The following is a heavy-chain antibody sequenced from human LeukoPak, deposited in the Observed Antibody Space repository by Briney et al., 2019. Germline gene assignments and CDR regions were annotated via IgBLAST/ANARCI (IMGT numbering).Heavy chain of an antibody. D-gene: IGHD2/OR15-2a*01. CDR3: ARVLYCNGSPCYYPLDY. V-gene: IGHV3-64*01. CDR1: GFTFSNYA. J-gene: IGHJ4*02. CDR2: ISSDGGDT. Sequence: SGGSLRLSCAASGFTFSNYAMHWVRQAPGRGLEYVSAISSDGGDTYYANSVKDRFTISRDNSKNTLFLQMGSLRAEDMAVYYCARVLYCNGSPCYYPLDYWGQGTLVTVSS.